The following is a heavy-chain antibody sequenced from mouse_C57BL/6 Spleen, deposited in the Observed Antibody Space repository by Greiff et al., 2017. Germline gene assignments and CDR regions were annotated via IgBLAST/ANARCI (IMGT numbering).Heavy chain of an antibody. CDR2: INPNNGGT. J-gene: IGHJ2*01. CDR1: GYTFTDYN. CDR3: ARGLKSLWYYFDY. V-gene: IGHV1-18*01. Sequence: VQLQQSGPELVKPGASVKIPCKASGYTFTDYNMDWVKQSHGKSLEWIGDINPNNGGTIYNQKFKGKATLTVDKSSSTAYMELRSLTSEDTAVDYCARGLKSLWYYFDYWGQGTTRTVSS. D-gene: IGHD1-1*02.